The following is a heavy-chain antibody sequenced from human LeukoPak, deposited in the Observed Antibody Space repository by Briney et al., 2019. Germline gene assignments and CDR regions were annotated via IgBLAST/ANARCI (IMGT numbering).Heavy chain of an antibody. D-gene: IGHD3-3*01. CDR2: IKQDGSEK. V-gene: IGHV3-7*01. J-gene: IGHJ3*02. Sequence: PGGSLRLSCAASGFTFSTSAMSWVRRAPGKGLEWVANIKQDGSEKYYVDSVKGRFTISRDNAKNSLYLQMNSLRAEDTAVYYCARSVGLRFLEWLLSTDDAFDIWGQGTMVTVSS. CDR3: ARSVGLRFLEWLLSTDDAFDI. CDR1: GFTFSTSA.